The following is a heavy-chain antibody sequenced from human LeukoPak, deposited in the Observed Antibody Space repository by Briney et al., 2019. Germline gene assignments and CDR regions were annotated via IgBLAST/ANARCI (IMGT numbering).Heavy chain of an antibody. CDR2: ISGYGDTT. CDR1: GFDFSNYA. J-gene: IGHJ4*01. V-gene: IGHV3-23*01. CDR3: AKSMFPFGARMIKGVHFDH. D-gene: IGHD3-16*01. Sequence: GGSLRLSCVASGFDFSNYAMNWVRQRPGEGPELVSIISGYGDTTAYADSVKGRFICSRDNSQNTLYLDLDRLRGEDTAVYYCAKSMFPFGARMIKGVHFDHWGHGTLVTVSS.